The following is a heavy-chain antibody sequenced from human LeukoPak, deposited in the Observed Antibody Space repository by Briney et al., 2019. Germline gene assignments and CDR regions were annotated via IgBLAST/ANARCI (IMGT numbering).Heavy chain of an antibody. CDR3: ARVRGGSYGDYGMDV. D-gene: IGHD1-26*01. Sequence: SETLSLTCTVSGGSFSSGDYFWSRIRQPPGKGLEWIGYIYYSGSTYYNPSLKSRVTISVDTSKSQFSLRLSSVTAADTAVYYCARVRGGSYGDYGMDVWGQGTTVTVSS. CDR1: GGSFSSGDYF. CDR2: IYYSGST. J-gene: IGHJ6*02. V-gene: IGHV4-30-4*01.